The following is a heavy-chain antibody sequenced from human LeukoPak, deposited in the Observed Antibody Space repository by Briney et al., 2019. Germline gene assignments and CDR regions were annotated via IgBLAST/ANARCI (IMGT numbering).Heavy chain of an antibody. CDR1: GFTFSSYA. D-gene: IGHD3-10*01. CDR2: ISGSGGST. V-gene: IGHV3-23*01. J-gene: IGHJ4*02. CDR3: AKGLWFGEAHLYYFDY. Sequence: PGGSLRLSCAASGFTFSSYAMSWVRQAPGKGLEWVSAISGSGGSTYYADSVKGRFTISRDNSKNTLYLQMNSLRAEDTAVYYCAKGLWFGEAHLYYFDYWGQGTLVTVSS.